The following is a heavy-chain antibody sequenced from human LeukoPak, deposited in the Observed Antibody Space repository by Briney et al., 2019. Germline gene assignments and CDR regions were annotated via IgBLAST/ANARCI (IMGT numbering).Heavy chain of an antibody. V-gene: IGHV3-15*01. D-gene: IGHD1-26*01. CDR1: GFTFSSYF. J-gene: IGHJ4*02. Sequence: GGSLRLSCAASGFTFSSYFMNWVRQAPGKGLEWVGLIKGKSDGGTTGYAAPVKGRFTISRDDSKNTLYLQMNSLKTEDTAVYYCTTHYPDSGSYNYWGQGTLVTVSS. CDR2: IKGKSDGGTT. CDR3: TTHYPDSGSYNY.